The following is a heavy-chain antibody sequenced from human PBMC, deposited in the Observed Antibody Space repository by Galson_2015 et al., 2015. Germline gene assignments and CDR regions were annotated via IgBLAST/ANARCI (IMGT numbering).Heavy chain of an antibody. CDR2: VSGGGGTT. V-gene: IGHV3-23*01. D-gene: IGHD3-10*01. Sequence: SLRLSCAASGFIFSNYAMSWVRQAPGKGLEWVSTVSGGGGTTNYADSVKGRFTISRDNSKNTPYLQMNSLRAEDTAVYYCAKERLARGIDYWGQGTLVTVSS. CDR3: AKERLARGIDY. CDR1: GFIFSNYA. J-gene: IGHJ4*02.